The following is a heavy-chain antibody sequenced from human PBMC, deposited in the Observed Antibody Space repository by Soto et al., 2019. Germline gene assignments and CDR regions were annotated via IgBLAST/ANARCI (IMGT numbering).Heavy chain of an antibody. CDR2: ISETTNFK. CDR1: GFTFSNYY. CDR3: AKVGARDNYYYYGMDV. J-gene: IGHJ6*02. V-gene: IGHV3-21*01. Sequence: GGSLRLSCAASGFTFSNYYMNWVRQAPGKGLEWVSSISETTNFKYYADSVKGRFTISRDNAKNSLYLQMNSLRVEDTAVYYCAKVGARDNYYYYGMDVWGQGTTVTVSS. D-gene: IGHD3-16*01.